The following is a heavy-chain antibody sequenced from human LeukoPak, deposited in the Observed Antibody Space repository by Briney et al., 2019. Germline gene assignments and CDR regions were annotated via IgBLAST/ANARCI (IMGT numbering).Heavy chain of an antibody. Sequence: SETLSLTCAVYGGSFSGYYWSWIRQPPGKGLEWIGEINHSGSTNYNPSLKSRVTISVDTSKNQFSLKLSSVTAADTAVYYCARGRSWSQYRAFDYWGQGTLVTVSS. D-gene: IGHD5-18*01. V-gene: IGHV4-34*01. CDR3: ARGRSWSQYRAFDY. J-gene: IGHJ4*02. CDR2: INHSGST. CDR1: GGSFSGYY.